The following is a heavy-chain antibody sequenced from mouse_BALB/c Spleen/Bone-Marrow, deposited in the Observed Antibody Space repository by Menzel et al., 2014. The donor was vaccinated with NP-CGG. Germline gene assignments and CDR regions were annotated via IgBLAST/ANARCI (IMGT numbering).Heavy chain of an antibody. CDR1: GFTFTDYY. J-gene: IGHJ4*01. Sequence: EVNVVDSGGGLVQPGGSLRLSCATSGFTFTDYYMSWVRQPPGKALEWLGFIRNKANGYTPEYSASVKGRFTISRDNSQIILYLQMNTLRAEDSATYYCARDDYYAMDYWGQGTSVTVSS. CDR2: IRNKANGYTP. CDR3: ARDDYYAMDY. V-gene: IGHV7-3*02.